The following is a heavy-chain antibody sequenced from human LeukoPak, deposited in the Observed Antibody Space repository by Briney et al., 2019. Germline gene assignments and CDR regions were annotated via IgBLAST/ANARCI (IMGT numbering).Heavy chain of an antibody. Sequence: SETLSLTCTVSGGSISSSSYYWSWIRQPPGKGLEWIGEINQSGRTSYNPSLKSRVTISVDTSNNQFSLKLSSVTAADTAIYYCARAMSGYTSSWYFLSWGLGTLVTVSS. V-gene: IGHV4-39*01. D-gene: IGHD6-13*01. CDR2: INQSGRT. CDR1: GGSISSSSYY. CDR3: ARAMSGYTSSWYFLS. J-gene: IGHJ4*02.